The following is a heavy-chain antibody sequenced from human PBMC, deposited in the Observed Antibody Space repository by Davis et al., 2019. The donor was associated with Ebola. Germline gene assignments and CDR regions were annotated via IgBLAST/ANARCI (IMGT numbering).Heavy chain of an antibody. CDR3: ARARSSGWYGSDAFDI. V-gene: IGHV3-74*01. D-gene: IGHD6-19*01. Sequence: PGGSLRLSCAASGFTVSSNYMSWVRQAPGKGLVWVSRINSDGSSTSYADSVKGRFTISRDNAKNSLYLQMNSLRAEDTAVYYCARARSSGWYGSDAFDIWGQGTMVTVSS. J-gene: IGHJ3*02. CDR1: GFTVSSNY. CDR2: INSDGSST.